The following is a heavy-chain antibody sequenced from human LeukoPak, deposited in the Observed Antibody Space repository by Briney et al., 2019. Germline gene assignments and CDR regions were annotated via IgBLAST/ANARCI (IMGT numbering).Heavy chain of an antibody. V-gene: IGHV3-48*01. CDR2: TSVGGATV. D-gene: IGHD3-22*01. Sequence: PGGSLRLSCSASGFAFSDYSLNWVRQAPGKGLEWVSYTSVGGATVYYADSVKGRFTISRDNARNSLYLQMNSLRAEDTAVYSCARDSGSYYDRLDCWGQGTLVTVSS. CDR1: GFAFSDYS. CDR3: ARDSGSYYDRLDC. J-gene: IGHJ4*02.